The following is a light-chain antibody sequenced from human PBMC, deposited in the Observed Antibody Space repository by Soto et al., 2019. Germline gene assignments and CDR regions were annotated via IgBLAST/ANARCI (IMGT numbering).Light chain of an antibody. V-gene: IGKV2-28*01. CDR2: LGS. CDR3: MQTLQTSYT. Sequence: DIVMTQSPLSLPVTPGEPASISCRSSQSLLHSNGYKYLNWYLQKPGQSPQLLIYLGSNRASGVPDRFSGSGSGTDFTLKISRVEAEDVGVYYCMQTLQTSYTFGQGTKVDIK. J-gene: IGKJ2*01. CDR1: QSLLHSNGYKY.